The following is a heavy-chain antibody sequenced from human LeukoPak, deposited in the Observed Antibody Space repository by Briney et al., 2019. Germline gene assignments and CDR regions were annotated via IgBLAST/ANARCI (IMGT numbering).Heavy chain of an antibody. CDR2: IIPIFGTA. V-gene: IGHV1-69*13. J-gene: IGHJ4*02. CDR1: GGTFSSYA. CDR3: VRDRGYSGHDPSDY. Sequence: ASVKVSCKASGGTFSSYAISWVRQAPGQGLEWMGGIIPIFGTANYAQKFQGRVTITADESTSTACMELSSLRSEDTAVYYCVRDRGYSGHDPSDYWGQGILVTVSS. D-gene: IGHD5-12*01.